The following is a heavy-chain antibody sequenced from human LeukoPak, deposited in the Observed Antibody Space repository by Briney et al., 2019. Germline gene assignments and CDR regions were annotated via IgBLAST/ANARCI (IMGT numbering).Heavy chain of an antibody. Sequence: GGSLRLSCAASGFTFSSYGMHWVRQAPGKGLEWVAFIRYDGSNKYYADSVKGRFTISRDNSKNTLYLQMNSLRAEVTAVYYCAGDDYGGNPEGYWGQGTLVTVSS. CDR2: IRYDGSNK. CDR3: AGDDYGGNPEGY. V-gene: IGHV3-30*02. D-gene: IGHD4-23*01. CDR1: GFTFSSYG. J-gene: IGHJ4*02.